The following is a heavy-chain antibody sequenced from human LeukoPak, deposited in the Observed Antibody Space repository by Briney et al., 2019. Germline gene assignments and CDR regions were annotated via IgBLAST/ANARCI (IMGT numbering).Heavy chain of an antibody. CDR3: ATDRNSGKYYDY. J-gene: IGHJ4*02. V-gene: IGHV3-23*01. D-gene: IGHD1-26*01. Sequence: GGSLRLSCAASGFTFSSYAMSWVRQAPGKGLEWVSAISGSGGSTYYADSVKGRFTVSRDNAKNTLYLQMDSLRAEDTAVYYCATDRNSGKYYDYWGQGILVTVSS. CDR1: GFTFSSYA. CDR2: ISGSGGST.